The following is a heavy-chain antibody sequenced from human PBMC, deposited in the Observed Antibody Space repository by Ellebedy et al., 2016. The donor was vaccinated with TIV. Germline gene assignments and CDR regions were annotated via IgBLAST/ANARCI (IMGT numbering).Heavy chain of an antibody. J-gene: IGHJ4*02. CDR2: IWYDGSNK. CDR3: ARRSRPDSSGWYFPDY. V-gene: IGHV3-33*01. CDR1: GFTFSSYG. D-gene: IGHD6-19*01. Sequence: GESLKISCAASGFTFSSYGMHWVRQAPGKGLEWVAVIWYDGSNKYYADSVKGRFTISRDNSKNTLYLQMNSLRAEDTAVYYCARRSRPDSSGWYFPDYWGQGTLVIVSS.